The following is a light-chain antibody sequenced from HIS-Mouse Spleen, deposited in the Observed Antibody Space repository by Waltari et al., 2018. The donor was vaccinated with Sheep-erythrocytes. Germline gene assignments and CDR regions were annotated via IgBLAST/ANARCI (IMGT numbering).Light chain of an antibody. J-gene: IGKJ2*01. CDR3: MRGTHWPPYT. CDR1: QSLVHSDGNTY. V-gene: IGKV2-30*02. CDR2: KVS. Sequence: VVMTQSPLSLPVTLGQPASIPCRSSQSLVHSDGNTYLNWFQQRPGQSPRRLIYKVSNRDSGVPDRFSGSGSGTDFTLKISRVEAEDVGVYYCMRGTHWPPYTFGQGTKLEIK.